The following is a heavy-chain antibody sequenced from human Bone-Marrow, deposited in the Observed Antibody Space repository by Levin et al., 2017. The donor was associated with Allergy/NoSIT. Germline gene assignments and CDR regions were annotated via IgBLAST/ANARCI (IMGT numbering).Heavy chain of an antibody. CDR2: ISGSGTAT. CDR1: GFTFTNYA. CDR3: AKDGSGCGGDYQPIDAFDV. J-gene: IGHJ3*01. V-gene: IGHV3-23*01. D-gene: IGHD2-21*02. Sequence: GGSLRLSCAASGFTFTNYAMNWVRQTPGKGLEWVSGISGSGTATYYTDSLKGRVTVSRDNSKNTLYLRITRLRADDTAIYYCAKDGSGCGGDYQPIDAFDVWGQGTMVTVSS.